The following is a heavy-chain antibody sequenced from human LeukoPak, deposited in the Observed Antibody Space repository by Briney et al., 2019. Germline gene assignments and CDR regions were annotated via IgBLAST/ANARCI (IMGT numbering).Heavy chain of an antibody. D-gene: IGHD5-24*01. Sequence: KPSETLSLTCLVSGASVSSSHWNWIRQLTGKGLEWIGCLSYTGKTDYNPSLTSRVTMSLDTSKNQVSLKLTSLTAADTAVYYCSEGYFEPFAHWGQGILVTVSS. CDR1: GASVSSSH. CDR2: LSYTGKT. CDR3: SEGYFEPFAH. J-gene: IGHJ4*02. V-gene: IGHV4-59*02.